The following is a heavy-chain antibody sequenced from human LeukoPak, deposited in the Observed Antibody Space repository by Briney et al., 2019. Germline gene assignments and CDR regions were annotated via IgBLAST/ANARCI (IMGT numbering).Heavy chain of an antibody. V-gene: IGHV3-21*01. CDR3: ARGGVTRYCSSTSCFGFDY. Sequence: PGGSLRLSCAASGFTFSSYSMNWIRQAPGKGLEWVSSISSSSSYIYYADSVKGRFTISRDNAKNSLYLQMNSLRAEDTAVYYCARGGVTRYCSSTSCFGFDYWGQGTLVTVSS. J-gene: IGHJ4*02. CDR2: ISSSSSYI. CDR1: GFTFSSYS. D-gene: IGHD2-2*01.